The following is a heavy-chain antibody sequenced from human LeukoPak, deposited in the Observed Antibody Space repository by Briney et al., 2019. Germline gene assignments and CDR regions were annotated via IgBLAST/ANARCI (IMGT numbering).Heavy chain of an antibody. CDR1: GGSISSYY. CDR3: AREGTAGTNLNWFDP. D-gene: IGHD1-1*01. J-gene: IGHJ5*02. Sequence: SEALSLTCTVSGGSISSYYWSWIREPPGKGLEWIGYISYSGSTNFNPSLKSRVTISVDTSKNQFSLKLSSVTAADTAVYYCAREGTAGTNLNWFDPWGQGTLVTVSS. CDR2: ISYSGST. V-gene: IGHV4-59*01.